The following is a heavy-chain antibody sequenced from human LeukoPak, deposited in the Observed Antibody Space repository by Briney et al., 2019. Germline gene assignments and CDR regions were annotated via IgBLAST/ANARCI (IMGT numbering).Heavy chain of an antibody. CDR3: ARIGYNYGADY. V-gene: IGHV1-2*02. CDR2: ISPNSGGT. J-gene: IGHJ4*02. D-gene: IGHD5-18*01. Sequence: ASVKVSCKASGYTFSVYDIHWVRQAPGQGLQWMGWISPNSGGTNFVQKFQGRVTMTRDTSISTACMELSRLTSDDTAVYYCARIGYNYGADYWGQGTLVTVSS. CDR1: GYTFSVYD.